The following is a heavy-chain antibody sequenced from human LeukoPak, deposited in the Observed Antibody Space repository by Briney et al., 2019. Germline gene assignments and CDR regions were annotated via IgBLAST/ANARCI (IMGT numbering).Heavy chain of an antibody. CDR3: ARGGGPRGVVPAAPIDY. Sequence: GGSLRLSCAASGFTFDDYGMSWVRQAPGKGLEWVSGVNWNGGSTGYADSVKGRFTISRDNAKNSLYLQMNSLRAEDTALYYCARGGGPRGVVPAAPIDYWGQGTLVTVSS. V-gene: IGHV3-20*04. J-gene: IGHJ4*02. CDR2: VNWNGGST. D-gene: IGHD2-2*01. CDR1: GFTFDDYG.